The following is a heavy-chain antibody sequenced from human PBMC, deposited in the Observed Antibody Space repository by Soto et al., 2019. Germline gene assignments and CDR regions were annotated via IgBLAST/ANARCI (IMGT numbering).Heavy chain of an antibody. V-gene: IGHV1-18*01. Sequence: ASVKVSCKASGYTFTIYGISWVRQAPGQGLEWMGWISAYNGNTNYAQKLQGRVTMTTDTSTSTAYMELRSLRSDDTAVYYCARLKLRVVPAANYYYYMDVWGKGTTVTVSS. J-gene: IGHJ6*03. CDR2: ISAYNGNT. D-gene: IGHD2-2*01. CDR3: ARLKLRVVPAANYYYYMDV. CDR1: GYTFTIYG.